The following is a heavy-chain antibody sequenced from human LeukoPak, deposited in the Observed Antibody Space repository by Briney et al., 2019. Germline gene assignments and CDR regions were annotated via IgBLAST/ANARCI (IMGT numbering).Heavy chain of an antibody. CDR2: INPNSGGT. CDR1: GYTFTDYY. J-gene: IGHJ4*02. Sequence: ASVKVSCKASGYTFTDYYMHWVRLAPGQGLEWMGWINPNSGGTNYVQKFQGWVTMTRDTSINTAYMELSRLTSDDTAVYYCARANFPYCSSTSCLFDYWGQGTLVTVSS. CDR3: ARANFPYCSSTSCLFDY. D-gene: IGHD2-2*01. V-gene: IGHV1-2*04.